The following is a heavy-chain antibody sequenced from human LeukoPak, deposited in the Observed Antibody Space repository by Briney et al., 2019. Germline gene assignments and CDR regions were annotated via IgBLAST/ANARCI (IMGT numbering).Heavy chain of an antibody. CDR1: GFTFSSYA. J-gene: IGHJ4*02. CDR3: ARGMGRRHIVVVVAAYFDY. Sequence: GGSLRLSCAASGFTFSSYAMHWVRQAPGKGLEWVAVISYDGSNKYYADSVKGRFTISRDNSKNTLYLQMNSLRAEDTAVYYWARGMGRRHIVVVVAAYFDYWGQGTLVTVSS. V-gene: IGHV3-30-3*01. D-gene: IGHD2-15*01. CDR2: ISYDGSNK.